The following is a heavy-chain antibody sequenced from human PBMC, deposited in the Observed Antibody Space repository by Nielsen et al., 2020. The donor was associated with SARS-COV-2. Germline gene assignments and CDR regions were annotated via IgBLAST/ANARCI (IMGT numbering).Heavy chain of an antibody. Sequence: GESLKISCSVSGFTFSSYAMHWVRQAPGKGLEYVSAISSNGGSTYYADSVKGRFTISRDNSKNTLYLQMSSLRAEDTAVYYCVKDLKGIAVAGTGWGQGTLVTVSS. J-gene: IGHJ4*02. V-gene: IGHV3-64D*09. CDR2: ISSNGGST. CDR3: VKDLKGIAVAGTG. CDR1: GFTFSSYA. D-gene: IGHD6-19*01.